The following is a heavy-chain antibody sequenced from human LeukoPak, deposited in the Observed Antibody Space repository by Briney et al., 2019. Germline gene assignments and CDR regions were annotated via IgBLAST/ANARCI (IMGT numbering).Heavy chain of an antibody. CDR1: GGSISTSSYY. CDR2: IFYSGST. CDR3: ARARYSSGRGRGNWFDP. V-gene: IGHV4-39*07. Sequence: SETLSLTCTVSGGSISTSSYYWGWVRQPPGKGLEWIGNIFYSGSTYYSPSLKSRVTISLDTSRNQFSLKLSSVTAADTAVYYCARARYSSGRGRGNWFDPWGQGTLVTVSS. D-gene: IGHD6-19*01. J-gene: IGHJ5*02.